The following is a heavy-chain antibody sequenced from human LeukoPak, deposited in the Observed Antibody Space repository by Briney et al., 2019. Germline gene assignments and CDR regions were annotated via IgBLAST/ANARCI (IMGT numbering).Heavy chain of an antibody. Sequence: ASVKVSSKASGYTFTSNDVSWVRQAPGQGLEWVGWISAHSGNTNYARKLQGRVTMTTDTSTTTAYMELRSLTSDDTAVYYCARGGYINGYDYWGQGTLVTVSS. V-gene: IGHV1-18*01. D-gene: IGHD5-18*01. CDR2: ISAHSGNT. CDR1: GYTFTSND. J-gene: IGHJ4*02. CDR3: ARGGYINGYDY.